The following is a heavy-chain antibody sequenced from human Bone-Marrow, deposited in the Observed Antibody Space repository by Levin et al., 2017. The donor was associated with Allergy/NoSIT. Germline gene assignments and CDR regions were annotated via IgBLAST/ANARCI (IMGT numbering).Heavy chain of an antibody. V-gene: IGHV1-69*04. CDR3: ARDRGYNYAYLTDF. Sequence: ASVKVSCKASGGTFSNYPFSWVRQAPGQGLEWMGRIIPSLGLPNYAQNFEGKVTITADRSTSTVYMELSTLRSGDTAVYYCARDRGYNYAYLTDFWGQGTLVTVSS. CDR2: IIPSLGLP. D-gene: IGHD5-18*01. J-gene: IGHJ4*02. CDR1: GGTFSNYP.